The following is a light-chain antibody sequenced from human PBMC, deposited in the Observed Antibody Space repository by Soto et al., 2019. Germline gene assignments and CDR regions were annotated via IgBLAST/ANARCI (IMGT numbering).Light chain of an antibody. J-gene: IGKJ4*01. CDR2: VAS. CDR1: QDFSNY. Sequence: DIRFTHSPSFLSPSTLDRVTITCRVSQDFSNYLAWYQQKPGKAPKLLMYVASTLQSGVPSRFSGSGSGTEFTLTISSLQPEDFATYYCQQLNSFPLTFGGGTKVDI. V-gene: IGKV1-9*01. CDR3: QQLNSFPLT.